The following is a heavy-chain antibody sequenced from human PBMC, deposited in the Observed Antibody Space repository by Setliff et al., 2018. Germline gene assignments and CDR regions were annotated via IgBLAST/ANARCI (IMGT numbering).Heavy chain of an antibody. Sequence: ASVKVSCKTSRGTFSNYAISWVRQAPGQGLEWMGWISAYNGNTNYAQKLQGRVTMTTDTSTSTAYMELRSLRSDDTAVYYCARAVGYCSGGSCYKGDDYWGQGTLVTVSS. CDR3: ARAVGYCSGGSCYKGDDY. CDR2: ISAYNGNT. V-gene: IGHV1-18*01. CDR1: RGTFSNYA. D-gene: IGHD2-15*01. J-gene: IGHJ4*02.